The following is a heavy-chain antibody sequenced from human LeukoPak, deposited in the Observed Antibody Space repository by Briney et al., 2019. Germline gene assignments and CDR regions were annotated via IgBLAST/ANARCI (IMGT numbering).Heavy chain of an antibody. CDR3: ARGDRSSGRDY. V-gene: IGHV4-38-2*02. D-gene: IGHD3-22*01. CDR1: GYSISSGYY. Sequence: PSETLSLTCTVSGYSISSGYYWGWIRQPPGKGLEWIGSIYHSGSTYYNPSLKSRVTISLDTSKNQFSLKLSSVTAADTAIYYCARGDRSSGRDYWGQGTLLTVSS. CDR2: IYHSGST. J-gene: IGHJ4*02.